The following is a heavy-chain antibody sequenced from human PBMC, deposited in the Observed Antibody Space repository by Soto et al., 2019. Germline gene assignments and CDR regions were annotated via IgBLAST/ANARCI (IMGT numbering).Heavy chain of an antibody. CDR1: GFTFSSFP. CDR3: ARVCGVGSRLRGYYYDDMDV. V-gene: IGHV3-21*01. CDR2: ISRNGNYI. D-gene: IGHD2-21*01. Sequence: EVQLVESGGGLVQPGGSLRLSCVASGFTFSSFPMNWVRQAPGEGLEWVASISRNGNYISYAESVKGRFTISRDNAESSLYLQMNRLRAEDTAVYYCARVCGVGSRLRGYYYDDMDVWGKGTTVTVAS. J-gene: IGHJ6*03.